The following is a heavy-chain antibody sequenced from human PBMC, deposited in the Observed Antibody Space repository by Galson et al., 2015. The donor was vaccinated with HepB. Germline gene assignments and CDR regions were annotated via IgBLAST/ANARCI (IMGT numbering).Heavy chain of an antibody. Sequence: SLRLSCAASGFTFSNAWMSWVRQAPGKGLEWVGRIKSKTDGGTTDYAAPVKGRFTISRDDSKNTLYLQMNNLKTEDTAVYYCTTDIVVVAATIGYWGQGTLVTVSS. V-gene: IGHV3-15*01. CDR1: GFTFSNAW. CDR3: TTDIVVVAATIGY. CDR2: IKSKTDGGTT. D-gene: IGHD2-15*01. J-gene: IGHJ4*02.